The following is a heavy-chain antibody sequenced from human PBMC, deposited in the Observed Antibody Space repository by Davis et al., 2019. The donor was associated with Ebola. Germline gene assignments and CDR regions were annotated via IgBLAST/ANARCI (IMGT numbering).Heavy chain of an antibody. CDR1: GYSFTNYW. V-gene: IGHV5-51*01. J-gene: IGHJ4*02. Sequence: GGSLRLSCQGSGYSFTNYWIAWVRQMPGKGPEWMGVIYSGDSDTRYSPSFEGQVTISVDRSITTAHLQWSSLKASDAAIYYCARQASLYGAIDYWGQGTLVTVSS. CDR2: IYSGDSDT. D-gene: IGHD4/OR15-4a*01. CDR3: ARQASLYGAIDY.